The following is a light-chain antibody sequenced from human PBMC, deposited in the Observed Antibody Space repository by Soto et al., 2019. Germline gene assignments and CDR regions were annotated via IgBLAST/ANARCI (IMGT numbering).Light chain of an antibody. CDR1: GSDVGSYNR. CDR3: YSWASSNTWV. Sequence: QSALTQPPSVSGSPGQSVTISCTGTGSDVGSYNRVSWYRQPPGTAPKLIIYEVTTRPSGVPGRFSGSKSGNTASLTISGLQAEDEADYYCYSWASSNTWVFGGGTKLTVL. J-gene: IGLJ3*02. CDR2: EVT. V-gene: IGLV2-18*02.